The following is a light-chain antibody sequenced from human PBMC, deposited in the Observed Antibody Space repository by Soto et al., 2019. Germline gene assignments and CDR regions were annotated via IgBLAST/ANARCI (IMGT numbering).Light chain of an antibody. Sequence: QSVLTQPPSASGTPGQRVTISCSGSRSNIGNNAVTWYQQFSGTAPKLLIYNNNQRPSGVPDRFSGSKSGTSASLAISGLQSEDEADYYCATWDDSLNARGVFGGGTKLTGL. CDR3: ATWDDSLNARGV. CDR1: RSNIGNNA. J-gene: IGLJ3*02. V-gene: IGLV1-44*01. CDR2: NNN.